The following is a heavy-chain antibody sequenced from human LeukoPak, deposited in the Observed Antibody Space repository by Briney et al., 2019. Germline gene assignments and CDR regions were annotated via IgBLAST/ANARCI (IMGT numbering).Heavy chain of an antibody. J-gene: IGHJ6*02. CDR3: ARELDV. CDR2: ISGMSIYI. V-gene: IGHV3-21*01. Sequence: PGGSLRLSCAASGFTFSSYSMNGVRQAPGKGLEGVSAISGMSIYIYYAESVKGRFTISRDNAKNSLYLQMNSLRAEDTAVYYCARELDVWGQGTTVTVSS. CDR1: GFTFSSYS.